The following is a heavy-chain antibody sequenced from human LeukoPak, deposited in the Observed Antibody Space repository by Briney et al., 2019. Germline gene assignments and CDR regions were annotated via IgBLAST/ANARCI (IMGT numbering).Heavy chain of an antibody. J-gene: IGHJ4*02. Sequence: GGSLRLSCAASGFTFSSYGMHWARQAPGKGLEWVAVISYDGSNKYYADSVKGRFTISRDNSKNTLYLQMNSLRAEDTAVYYCAKSVTVAGFFDYWGQGTLVTVSS. D-gene: IGHD6-19*01. CDR1: GFTFSSYG. CDR2: ISYDGSNK. V-gene: IGHV3-30*18. CDR3: AKSVTVAGFFDY.